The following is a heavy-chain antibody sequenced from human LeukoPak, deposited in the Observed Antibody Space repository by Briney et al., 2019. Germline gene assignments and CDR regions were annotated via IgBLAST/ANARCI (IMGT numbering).Heavy chain of an antibody. CDR3: ARDLVGDGALALDY. CDR2: ISYDGSNK. D-gene: IGHD4-17*01. V-gene: IGHV3-30*04. CDR1: GFTFSSYA. Sequence: GGSLRLSCAASGFTFSSYAMHWVRQAPGKGLEWVAVISYDGSNKYYADSVKGPFTISRDNSKNTLYLQMNSLRAEDTAVYYCARDLVGDGALALDYWGQGTLVTVSS. J-gene: IGHJ4*02.